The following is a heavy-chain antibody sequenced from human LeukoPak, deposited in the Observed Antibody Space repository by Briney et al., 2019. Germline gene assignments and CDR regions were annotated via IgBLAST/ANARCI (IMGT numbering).Heavy chain of an antibody. CDR2: ISWNSGSI. V-gene: IGHV3-9*01. CDR3: AKDSCSTSCYAFDY. D-gene: IGHD2-2*01. J-gene: IGHJ4*02. CDR1: GFTFDDYA. Sequence: GRSLRLSCAASGFTFDDYAMHWVRQAPGKGLEWVSGISWNSGSIGYADSVKGRFTISRDNAKNSLYLQMNSLRAEDTALYYCAKDSCSTSCYAFDYWGQGTLVTVSS.